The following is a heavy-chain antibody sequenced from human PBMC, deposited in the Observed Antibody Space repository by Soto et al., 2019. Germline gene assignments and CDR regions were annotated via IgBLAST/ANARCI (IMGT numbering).Heavy chain of an antibody. CDR1: GYTFTSYY. CDR2: INPSGGST. Sequence: ASVKVSCKASGYTFTSYYMHWVRQAPGQGLEWMGIINPSGGSTSYAQKFQGRVTMTRDTSTSTVYMELSSLRSEDTAVYYCGRDVVLRFLEWSIYGMDVWGQGTTVTVSS. V-gene: IGHV1-46*01. D-gene: IGHD3-3*01. CDR3: GRDVVLRFLEWSIYGMDV. J-gene: IGHJ6*02.